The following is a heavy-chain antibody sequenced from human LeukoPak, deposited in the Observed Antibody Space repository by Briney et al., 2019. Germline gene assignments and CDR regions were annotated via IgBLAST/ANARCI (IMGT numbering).Heavy chain of an antibody. V-gene: IGHV5-51*01. CDR3: ARQKAYDRYFDL. CDR1: GYNFASYW. J-gene: IGHJ2*01. Sequence: GESLKISCKGSGYNFASYWIGWLRQMPGKGLEWMGIFYPGDSDTRYSPSFQAQVTMSADKSISPAYLQWSSLKASDTAMYYCARQKAYDRYFDLWGRGTLVTVSS. D-gene: IGHD3-3*01. CDR2: FYPGDSDT.